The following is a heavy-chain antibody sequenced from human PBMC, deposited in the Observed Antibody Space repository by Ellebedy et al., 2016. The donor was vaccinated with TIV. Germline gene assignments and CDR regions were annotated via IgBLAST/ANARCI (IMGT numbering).Heavy chain of an antibody. D-gene: IGHD3-3*01. J-gene: IGHJ4*02. CDR2: IASGGVDD. V-gene: IGHV3-30-3*01. CDR1: GFTFSNYP. CDR3: VREPQATLERLDY. Sequence: GGSLRLXXTVSGFTFSNYPMHWVRQDPAKGLEWVAVIASGGVDDFYADSVNGRFTISKDNSKDILYLEMNSLRGEDTAVYYCVREPQATLERLDYWGQGTLVTVSS.